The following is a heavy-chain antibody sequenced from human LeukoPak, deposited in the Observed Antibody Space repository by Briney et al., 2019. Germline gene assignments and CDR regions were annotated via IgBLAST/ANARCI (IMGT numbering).Heavy chain of an antibody. CDR3: ARDLLESSSLLPYGMDV. J-gene: IGHJ6*02. Sequence: GASVKVSCKASGGTFSSYAISWVRQAPGQGLEWMGRIVPILGIANYAQKFQGRVTITADKSTSTACMELSSLRSEDTAVYYCARDLLESSSLLPYGMDVWGQGTTVTVSS. D-gene: IGHD6-13*01. CDR1: GGTFSSYA. V-gene: IGHV1-69*04. CDR2: IVPILGIA.